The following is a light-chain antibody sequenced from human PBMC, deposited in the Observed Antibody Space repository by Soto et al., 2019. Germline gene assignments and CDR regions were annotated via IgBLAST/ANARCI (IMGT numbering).Light chain of an antibody. Sequence: EIVMTQSPATLSVSPGERVTLSCRASQTVNINLAWYQQKPGQAPRLIIYDASTRATGIPARFSGSGSGTKFTLTVSSLQSEDFAVYYRQQYNNWPRTFGQGTRWIS. CDR2: DAS. J-gene: IGKJ1*01. V-gene: IGKV3-15*01. CDR1: QTVNIN. CDR3: QQYNNWPRT.